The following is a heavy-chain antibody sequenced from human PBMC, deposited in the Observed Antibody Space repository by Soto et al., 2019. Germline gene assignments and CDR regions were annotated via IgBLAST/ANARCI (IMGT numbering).Heavy chain of an antibody. CDR3: ARGAGVLRFLPHYGMDV. D-gene: IGHD3-3*01. V-gene: IGHV1-69*12. CDR1: GGTFSSYA. J-gene: IGHJ6*02. Sequence: QVQLVQSGAEVKKPGSSVKVSCKASGGTFSSYAISWVRQAPGQGLEWMGGIIPIFGTANYAQKFQGRVTITADESTSTAYMELSSLRSEDTAVYYCARGAGVLRFLPHYGMDVWGQGTTVTVSS. CDR2: IIPIFGTA.